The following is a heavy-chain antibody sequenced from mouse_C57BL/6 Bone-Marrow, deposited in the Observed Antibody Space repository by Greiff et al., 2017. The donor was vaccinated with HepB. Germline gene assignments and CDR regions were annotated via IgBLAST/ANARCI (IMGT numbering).Heavy chain of an antibody. CDR3: ARGGGSSFAMDY. D-gene: IGHD1-1*01. CDR2: IYPRSGNT. Sequence: QVQLKQSGAELARPGASVKLSCKASGYTFTSYGISWVKQRTGQGLEWIGEIYPRSGNTYYNEKFKGKATLTADKSSSTAYMELRSLTSEDSAVYFCARGGGSSFAMDYWGQGTSVTVSS. J-gene: IGHJ4*01. V-gene: IGHV1-81*01. CDR1: GYTFTSYG.